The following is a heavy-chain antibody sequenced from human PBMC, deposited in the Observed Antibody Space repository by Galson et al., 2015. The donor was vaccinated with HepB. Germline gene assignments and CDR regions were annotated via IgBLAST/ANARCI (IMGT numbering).Heavy chain of an antibody. D-gene: IGHD5-18*01. J-gene: IGHJ6*02. CDR1: GGTFSSYA. V-gene: IGHV1-69*13. CDR2: IIPIFGTA. CDR3: ARDPGYSYSSRAYYYYGMDV. Sequence: SVKVSCKASGGTFSSYAISWVRQAPGQGLKWMGGIIPIFGTANYAQKFQGRVTITADESTSTAYMELSSLRSEDTAVYYCARDPGYSYSSRAYYYYGMDVWGQGTTVTVSS.